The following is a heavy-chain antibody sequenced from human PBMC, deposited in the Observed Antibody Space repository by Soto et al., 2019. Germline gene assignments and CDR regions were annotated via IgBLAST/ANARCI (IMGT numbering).Heavy chain of an antibody. J-gene: IGHJ4*02. CDR1: GGSISSGGYY. Sequence: SETLSLTCTVSGGSISSGGYYWSWIRQPPGKGLEWIGFIYYSGTTYYNPSLKSRVTMSADTSKNQFSLKLNSVTAADTAVYYCARMNYYDTSGYPFDYWGQGMMVTVSS. CDR3: ARMNYYDTSGYPFDY. D-gene: IGHD3-22*01. CDR2: IYYSGTT. V-gene: IGHV4-61*08.